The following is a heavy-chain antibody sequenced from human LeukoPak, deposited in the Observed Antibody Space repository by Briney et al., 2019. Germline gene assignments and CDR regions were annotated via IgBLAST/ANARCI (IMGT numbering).Heavy chain of an antibody. CDR2: INPGSGAT. V-gene: IGHV1-2*02. J-gene: IGHJ4*02. CDR1: GYTFSDYC. D-gene: IGHD3-3*01. Sequence: GASVNVSCKTSGYTFSDYCIHWVRQAPAQGLDWVGCINPGSGATNYAHKFQARVTLISGTSVSSAYMEVISLSLDDSAVYFCTLGRSSDLQWLTHYFDNWGQGTLITVSS. CDR3: TLGRSSDLQWLTHYFDN.